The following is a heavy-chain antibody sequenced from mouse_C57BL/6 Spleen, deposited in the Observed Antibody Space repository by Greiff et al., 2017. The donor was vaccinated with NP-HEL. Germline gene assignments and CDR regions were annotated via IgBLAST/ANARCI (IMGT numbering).Heavy chain of an antibody. CDR3: ARSGGFYYYGSSHSHFDY. CDR2: INPNNGGT. J-gene: IGHJ2*01. Sequence: EVQLQQSGPELVKPGASVKMSCKASGYTFTDYNMHWVKQSHGKSLEWIGYINPNNGGTSYNQKFKGKATLTVNKSSSTAYMELRSLTSEDSAVYYCARSGGFYYYGSSHSHFDYWGQGTTLTVSS. D-gene: IGHD1-1*01. CDR1: GYTFTDYN. V-gene: IGHV1-22*01.